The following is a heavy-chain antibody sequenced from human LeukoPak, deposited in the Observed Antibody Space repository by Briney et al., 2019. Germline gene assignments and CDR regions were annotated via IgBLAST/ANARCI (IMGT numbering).Heavy chain of an antibody. D-gene: IGHD1-26*01. Sequence: GGSLRLSCAASGFTFSSYAMHWVRQAPGKGLEWVAVISYDGSNKYYADSVKGRFTISRDNSKNTLYLQMNSLRAEDTAVYYCARGGSHTQCWYFDLWGRGTLVTVSS. CDR3: ARGGSHTQCWYFDL. CDR1: GFTFSSYA. V-gene: IGHV3-30-3*01. J-gene: IGHJ2*01. CDR2: ISYDGSNK.